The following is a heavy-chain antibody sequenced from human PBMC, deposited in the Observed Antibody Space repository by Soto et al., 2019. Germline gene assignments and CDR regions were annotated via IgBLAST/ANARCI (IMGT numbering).Heavy chain of an antibody. Sequence: QVQLVESGGGVVQPGRSLRLSCAASGFTFSSYAMHWVRQAPGKGLEWVAVISYDGSTKYYADSVKGRFTISRDNSKNTLYLQMNGLSAEDTAVYYCASATRPSRVMGGLSPAGAFDIWGQGTMVTVSS. D-gene: IGHD3-16*02. CDR1: GFTFSSYA. CDR3: ASATRPSRVMGGLSPAGAFDI. J-gene: IGHJ3*02. CDR2: ISYDGSTK. V-gene: IGHV3-30-3*01.